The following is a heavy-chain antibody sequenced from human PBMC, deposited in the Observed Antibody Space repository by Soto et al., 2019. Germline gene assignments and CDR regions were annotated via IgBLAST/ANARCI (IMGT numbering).Heavy chain of an antibody. Sequence: QVQLVQSGAEVKKPGSSVKVSCKASGGTFSSYTISWVRQAPGQGLEWMGRIIPILGIANYAQKFQGRVMINPDKTKHTAYMELSRLRSEDTAVYYCDTADILVVPAEPTNMGAEDYFDYWGQGTLGPVSS. CDR3: DTADILVVPAEPTNMGAEDYFDY. V-gene: IGHV1-69*02. CDR1: GGTFSSYT. J-gene: IGHJ4*02. CDR2: IIPILGIA. D-gene: IGHD2-2*01.